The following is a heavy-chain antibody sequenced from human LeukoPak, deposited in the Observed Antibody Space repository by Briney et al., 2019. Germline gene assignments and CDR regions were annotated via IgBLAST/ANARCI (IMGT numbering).Heavy chain of an antibody. V-gene: IGHV3-48*03. CDR2: ITADGSNK. CDR1: GFTFSSYE. Sequence: GGSLRLSCAASGFTFSSYEMNWVRQAPGKGLEWVSYITADGSNKYYADSVKGRFTISRDNAKNSLYLQMNSLRADDTAIYCCAREVEWELPDYWGQGTLVTVSS. CDR3: AREVEWELPDY. D-gene: IGHD1-26*01. J-gene: IGHJ4*02.